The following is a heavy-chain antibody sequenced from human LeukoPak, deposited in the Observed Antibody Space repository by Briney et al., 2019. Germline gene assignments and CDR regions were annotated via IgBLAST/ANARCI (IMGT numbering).Heavy chain of an antibody. V-gene: IGHV3-23*01. J-gene: IGHJ4*02. CDR3: AKTSGDGYAPITFDY. CDR1: GYPFRNHA. Sequence: GGSLRLSCEASGYPFRNHAMSWVRQAPGKGLEWLSAISGSASVRYCADSVSGRFTISRDNSKNTLFLQMDSLRTEDTAGYYCAKTSGDGYAPITFDYWGQGALVTVSS. D-gene: IGHD2-15*01. CDR2: ISGSASVR.